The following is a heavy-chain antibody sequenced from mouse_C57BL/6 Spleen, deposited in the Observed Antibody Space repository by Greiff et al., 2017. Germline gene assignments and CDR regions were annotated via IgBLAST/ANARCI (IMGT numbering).Heavy chain of an antibody. CDR3: ASWFITTVVATAYYFCY. Sequence: VQLQQPGAELVKPGASVKLSCKASGYTFTSYWIHWVKQRPGQGLEWIGNINPSIGGTNYNAKFKGKATLTADKSSSTASLQLSSLTSGGPAVYYSASWFITTVVATAYYFCYWGQGITVTVS. D-gene: IGHD1-1*01. J-gene: IGHJ2*01. V-gene: IGHV1-53*01. CDR2: INPSIGGT. CDR1: GYTFTSYW.